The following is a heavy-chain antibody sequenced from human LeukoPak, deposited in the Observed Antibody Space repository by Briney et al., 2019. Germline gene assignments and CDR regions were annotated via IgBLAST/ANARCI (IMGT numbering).Heavy chain of an antibody. Sequence: GGSLRHSCAASGFIFSSHWMHWVRQAPGKGLVWVSRINSDGRSTTYADSVKGRFTISRDNVKNTLYLQMNSLRAEDTAVYYCASSIPMVRGDYWGQGTLVTVSS. CDR3: ASSIPMVRGDY. J-gene: IGHJ4*02. CDR1: GFIFSSHW. V-gene: IGHV3-74*01. D-gene: IGHD3-10*01. CDR2: INSDGRST.